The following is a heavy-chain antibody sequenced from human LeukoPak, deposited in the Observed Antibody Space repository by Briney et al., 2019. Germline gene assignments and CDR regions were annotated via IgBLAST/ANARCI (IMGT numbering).Heavy chain of an antibody. J-gene: IGHJ3*02. V-gene: IGHV3-30*03. CDR2: ISYDGTEI. CDR3: ARDRRSGGSDAFDI. CDR1: GFTFSGYG. D-gene: IGHD3-16*01. Sequence: GGSLRLSCAASGFTFSGYGMHWVRQAPGKGLEWVAAISYDGTEIYYEDSVKGRFTISRDNSKNTLYLQMNSLRTDDTAVYYCARDRRSGGSDAFDIWGQGTMVTVSS.